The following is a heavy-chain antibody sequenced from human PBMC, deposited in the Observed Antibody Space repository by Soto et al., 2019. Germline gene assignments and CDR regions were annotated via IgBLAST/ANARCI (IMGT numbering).Heavy chain of an antibody. J-gene: IGHJ4*02. CDR3: AREGDIAAVGSSFDY. V-gene: IGHV3-30-3*01. CDR1: GFTFNSYA. D-gene: IGHD6-13*01. Sequence: QVQLLESGGGVVQPGTSLRLSCAASGFTFNSYAMHWVRQAPGKGLEWVAFISYDGSRKYYADSVKGRFTISRDNSKNTLYLQMNSLRAEDTAVFHSAREGDIAAVGSSFDYWGQGTLVTVSS. CDR2: ISYDGSRK.